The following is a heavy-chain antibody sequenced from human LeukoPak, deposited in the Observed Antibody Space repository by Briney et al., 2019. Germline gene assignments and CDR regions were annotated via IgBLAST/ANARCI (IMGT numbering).Heavy chain of an antibody. V-gene: IGHV3-23*01. CDR2: IGASGDFT. D-gene: IGHD3-3*01. CDR1: GFTFSNYA. CDR3: ARALSGHYNFDF. J-gene: IGHJ4*02. Sequence: PGGSLRLSCAASGFTFSNYAMNWVREAPGQGLEWVSTIGASGDFTSYADSVKGRFTISRDNSTNTLYLQMNSLRADVTAIYYCARALSGHYNFDFWGQGALVTVSS.